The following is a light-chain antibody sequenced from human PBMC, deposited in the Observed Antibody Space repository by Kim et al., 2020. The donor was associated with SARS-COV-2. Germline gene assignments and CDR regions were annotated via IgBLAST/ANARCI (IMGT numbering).Light chain of an antibody. CDR1: SSDVGSNNY. CDR3: SSYTGSVV. V-gene: IGLV2-14*03. J-gene: IGLJ3*02. Sequence: QSALTQPASVSGSPGQSITISCTGTSSDVGSNNYVSWYQHHPGKAPKVIMYDVTRRPSGISNRFSGSKSGNTASLTISGLQADDVANYFCSSYTGSVVFGGGTQLTVL. CDR2: DVT.